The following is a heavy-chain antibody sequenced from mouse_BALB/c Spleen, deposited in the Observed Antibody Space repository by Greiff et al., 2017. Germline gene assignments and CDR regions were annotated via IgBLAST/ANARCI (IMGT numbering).Heavy chain of an antibody. CDR1: GYSFTDYN. D-gene: IGHD1-1*01. CDR2: INPYNGDT. J-gene: IGHJ2*01. CDR3: ARGDLYYSYFDY. V-gene: IGHV1-20*01. Sequence: VQLQQSGPELVKPGASVKVSCKASGYSFTDYNMYWVKQSHGKSLEWIGRINPYNGDTFYNQKFKGKATLTSDKSSSTAYMELSSLTSEDSAVYYCARGDLYYSYFDYWGQGTTLTVSS.